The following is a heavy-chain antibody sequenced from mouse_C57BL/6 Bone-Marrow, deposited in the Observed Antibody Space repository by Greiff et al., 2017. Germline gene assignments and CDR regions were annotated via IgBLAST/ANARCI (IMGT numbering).Heavy chain of an antibody. CDR3: ASEGVCEGYFDV. Sequence: QVQLQQPGAELVKPGASVKLSCKASGYTFTSYWMQWVKQRPGQGLEWIGEIDPSDSYTNYNHKFKGKATLTVDTSSSTAYMQLSSLTSEDSAVYYCASEGVCEGYFDVGGRGTTATVTA. CDR2: IDPSDSYT. J-gene: IGHJ1*03. V-gene: IGHV1-50*01. D-gene: IGHD2-10*02. CDR1: GYTFTSYW.